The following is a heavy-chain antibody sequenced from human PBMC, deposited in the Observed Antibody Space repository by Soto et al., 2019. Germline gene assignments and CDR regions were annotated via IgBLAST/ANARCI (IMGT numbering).Heavy chain of an antibody. D-gene: IGHD6-19*01. J-gene: IGHJ4*02. V-gene: IGHV1-69*12. Sequence: QVQLVQSGAEVKKPGSSVKVSCKASGGTFSNYAISWVRQAPGQGLEWMGGIIPIFGTANYAQKFQGRVTITADESTSTAYMELSSLRSEDTAVYYCARYSSGWYVGWGRWSYFDYWGQGTLVTVSS. CDR3: ARYSSGWYVGWGRWSYFDY. CDR1: GGTFSNYA. CDR2: IIPIFGTA.